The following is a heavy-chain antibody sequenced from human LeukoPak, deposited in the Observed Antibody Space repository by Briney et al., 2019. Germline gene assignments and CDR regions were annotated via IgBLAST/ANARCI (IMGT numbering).Heavy chain of an antibody. CDR2: INPNSGAT. CDR3: ARAFTGTTRRYGDYWFDP. D-gene: IGHD4-17*01. CDR1: GYTFTGYY. V-gene: IGHV1-2*02. Sequence: ASVKVSCKASGYTFTGYYMHWVRQAPGQGLEWMGWINPNSGATHSAQKFQGRVTMTRDTSISTAYMELTRLRSDDTAVYYCARAFTGTTRRYGDYWFDPWGQGTLVTVSS. J-gene: IGHJ5*02.